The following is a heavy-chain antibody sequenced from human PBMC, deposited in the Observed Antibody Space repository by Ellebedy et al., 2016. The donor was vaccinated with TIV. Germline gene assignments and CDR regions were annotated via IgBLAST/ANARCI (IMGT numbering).Heavy chain of an antibody. Sequence: GESLKISCVASGFTFRSYAMHWVRQAPGKGLEWVANINQEGSDKSYVDSVKGRFTIFRDNAKSSLYLQMNSLRAEDTAVYYCARGGATSSRYWRNWGQGALVTVSS. CDR3: ARGGATSSRYWRN. J-gene: IGHJ4*02. D-gene: IGHD2-2*01. CDR2: INQEGSDK. CDR1: GFTFRSYA. V-gene: IGHV3-7*01.